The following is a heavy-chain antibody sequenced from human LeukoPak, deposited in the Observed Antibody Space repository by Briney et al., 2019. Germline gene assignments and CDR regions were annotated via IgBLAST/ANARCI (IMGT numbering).Heavy chain of an antibody. Sequence: GASVKLFCKASGYTFTGYYMHWVRQAPGQGLEWMGWITPNSGGTNYAQNFQGRLSRATNTAISTACMELSGLRTDDTAVYSCARDISYGGSYYFDYWGQGPLITVSS. D-gene: IGHD1-26*01. V-gene: IGHV1-2*02. CDR3: ARDISYGGSYYFDY. CDR2: ITPNSGGT. CDR1: GYTFTGYY. J-gene: IGHJ4*02.